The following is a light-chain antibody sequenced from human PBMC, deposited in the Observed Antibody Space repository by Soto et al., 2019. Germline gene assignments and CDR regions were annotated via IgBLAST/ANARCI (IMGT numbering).Light chain of an antibody. CDR3: QQYGSSPT. J-gene: IGKJ5*01. V-gene: IGKV3-15*01. Sequence: IEMTQSPATLSVSPGERATLSCRASQSVSSNLVWYQQKPGQAPRFLIYGASTRVTGIPARFSGSGSGTEFTLTISSLQSEDFAVYYCQQYGSSPTFGEGTRME. CDR2: GAS. CDR1: QSVSSN.